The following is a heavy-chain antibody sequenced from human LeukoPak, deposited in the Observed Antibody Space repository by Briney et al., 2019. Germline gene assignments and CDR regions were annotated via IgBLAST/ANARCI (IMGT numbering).Heavy chain of an antibody. CDR3: AREGTAGTNPNWFDP. CDR1: GGSISSYY. J-gene: IGHJ5*02. CDR2: ISYSGST. V-gene: IGHV4-59*01. D-gene: IGHD1-1*01. Sequence: PSETLSLTCTVSGGSISSYYWSWIRQPPGNGLEWIGYISYSGSTNFNPSLKSRVTISVDTSKNQFSLKLSSVTAADTAVYYCAREGTAGTNPNWFDPWGQGTLVTVSS.